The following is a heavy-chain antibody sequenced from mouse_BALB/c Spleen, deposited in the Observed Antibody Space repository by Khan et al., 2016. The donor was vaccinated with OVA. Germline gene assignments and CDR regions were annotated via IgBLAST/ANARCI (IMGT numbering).Heavy chain of an antibody. Sequence: QVQLKESGPGLVAPSQSLSITCTVSGFSLTRHGIHWVRQTPGKGLEWLGIIWAGGSTNYNSALMSRLSITKDSSKSQVFLKMNSLQTDDTAIYYCARNREPDYFDYWGQGTTLTVSS. CDR2: IWAGGST. J-gene: IGHJ2*01. CDR1: GFSLTRHG. CDR3: ARNREPDYFDY. V-gene: IGHV2-9*02.